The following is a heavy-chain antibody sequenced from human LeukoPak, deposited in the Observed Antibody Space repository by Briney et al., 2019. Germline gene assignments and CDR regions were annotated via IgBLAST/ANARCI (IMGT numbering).Heavy chain of an antibody. CDR1: GGSISSSSYY. J-gene: IGHJ4*02. CDR3: ARAPAVAGKAKSYFDY. D-gene: IGHD6-19*01. CDR2: IYYSGST. V-gene: IGHV4-39*07. Sequence: SETLSLTCTVSGGSISSSSYYWGWIRQPPGKGLEWIGRIYYSGSTYYNPSLKSRVTISVDTSKNQFSLKLSSVTAADTAVYYCARAPAVAGKAKSYFDYWGQGTLVTVSS.